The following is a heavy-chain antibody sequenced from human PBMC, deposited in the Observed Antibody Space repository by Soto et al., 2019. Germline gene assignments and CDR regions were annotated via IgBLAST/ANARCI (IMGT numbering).Heavy chain of an antibody. J-gene: IGHJ6*02. Sequence: GGSLRLSCAASGFTVSSNYMSWVRQAPGKGLEWVSVIYSDGNTYYADSVKGRFTISRDDSKNTLYLQMNSLRAEDTAVYYCARENRHDLLQWYYYGMDVWGQGTKVTVSS. CDR3: ARENRHDLLQWYYYGMDV. CDR2: IYSDGNT. CDR1: GFTVSSNY. V-gene: IGHV3-53*01. D-gene: IGHD3-9*01.